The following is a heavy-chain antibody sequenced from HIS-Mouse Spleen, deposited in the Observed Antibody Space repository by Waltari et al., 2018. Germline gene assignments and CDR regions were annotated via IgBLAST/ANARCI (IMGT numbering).Heavy chain of an antibody. CDR2: IYYSGST. CDR3: AREIPYSSSWYDWYFDL. CDR1: GGPFSSSSTY. J-gene: IGHJ2*01. D-gene: IGHD6-13*01. Sequence: QLQLQESGPGLVKPSETLPLTCTFPGGPFSSSSTYWGWIRQPPGKGLEWMGSIYYSGSTYYNPSLKIRVTISVDTSKNQFSLKLSSVTAADTAVYYCAREIPYSSSWYDWYFDLWGRGTLVTVSS. V-gene: IGHV4-39*07.